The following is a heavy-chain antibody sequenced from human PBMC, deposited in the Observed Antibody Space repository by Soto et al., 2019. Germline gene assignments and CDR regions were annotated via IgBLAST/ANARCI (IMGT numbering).Heavy chain of an antibody. CDR1: GYTFTSYG. CDR3: ARGHYYYDSRGGAFDI. Sequence: ASVKVSCKASGYTFTSYGISWVRQAPGQGLEWMGWISAYNGNTNYAQKLQGRVTMTTDTSTSTAYMELRSLRSDDTAVYYCARGHYYYDSRGGAFDIWGQGTMVTVSS. D-gene: IGHD3-22*01. J-gene: IGHJ3*02. V-gene: IGHV1-18*01. CDR2: ISAYNGNT.